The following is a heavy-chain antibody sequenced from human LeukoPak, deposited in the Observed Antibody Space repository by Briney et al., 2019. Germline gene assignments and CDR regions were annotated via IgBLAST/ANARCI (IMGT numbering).Heavy chain of an antibody. CDR1: GFTFSSYS. CDR3: AGDDDWVPGFDP. CDR2: ISSSSSYI. J-gene: IGHJ5*02. Sequence: GGSLRLSCAASGFTFSSYSMNWVRQAPGKELEWVSSISSSSSYIYYADSVKGRFTISRDNAKNSLYLQMNSQRAEDKDVYYCAGDDDWVPGFDPWGQGTLVTVSS. D-gene: IGHD3-10*01. V-gene: IGHV3-21*01.